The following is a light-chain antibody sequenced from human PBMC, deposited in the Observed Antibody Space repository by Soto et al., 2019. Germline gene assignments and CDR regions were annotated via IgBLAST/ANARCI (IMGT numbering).Light chain of an antibody. J-gene: IGKJ4*01. V-gene: IGKV1-9*01. CDR3: QQLRMYPST. CDR2: AAS. CDR1: QDIAIY. Sequence: IPLTPSPSSLSASVGDRVTIPCRASQDIAIYLAWYQQKPGEAPKLLIYAASTLYGGVPSRFSGSGSGTDFALTITSLQAEDFATYYCQQLRMYPSTFGGGTKVDI.